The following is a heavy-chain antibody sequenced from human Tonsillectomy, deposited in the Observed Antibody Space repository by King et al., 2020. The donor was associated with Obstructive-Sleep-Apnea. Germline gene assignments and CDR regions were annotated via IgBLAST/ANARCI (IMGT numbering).Heavy chain of an antibody. CDR2: IYWDDDK. J-gene: IGHJ4*02. CDR3: APRRHYYDSSGYLGYFDY. V-gene: IGHV2-5*02. CDR1: GFSLTTSGVG. D-gene: IGHD3-22*01. Sequence: TLNESGPTLVKPTQTLTLTCTFSGFSLTTSGVGVGWIRQPPGKALEWLALIYWDDDKRYSPSLKSRLTITKDTSKNQVVLTVTNMDPVDTATYYCAPRRHYYDSSGYLGYFDYWGQGTLVTVSS.